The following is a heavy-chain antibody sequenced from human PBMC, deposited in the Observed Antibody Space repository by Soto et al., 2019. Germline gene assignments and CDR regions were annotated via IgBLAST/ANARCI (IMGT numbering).Heavy chain of an antibody. V-gene: IGHV3-53*02. D-gene: IGHD6-13*01. J-gene: IGHJ4*02. Sequence: EVQLVETGGGLIQPGGSLRLSCAASGFTVSSNYMSWVRQAPGKGLEWVSVIYSGGSTYYADSVKGRFTISRDNSKNTLYLQMNSLRAEDTAVYYSARDGPVAAAGSQGGYFDYWGQGTLVTVSS. CDR1: GFTVSSNY. CDR2: IYSGGST. CDR3: ARDGPVAAAGSQGGYFDY.